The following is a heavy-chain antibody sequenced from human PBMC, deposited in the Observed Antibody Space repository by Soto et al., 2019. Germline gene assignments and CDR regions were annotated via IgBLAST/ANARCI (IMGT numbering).Heavy chain of an antibody. J-gene: IGHJ6*02. D-gene: IGHD3-3*01. CDR1: GFTFSNYA. Sequence: EVQLLESGGGLVQPGGSLRLSCAAAGFTFSNYALTCVRQSPGKGLEWVSTFSGSGGSTYYADSVRGRFTISRDNSKNTLFLQMNGLRVEDTAIYYCARDWTGDTCPCLDVWGQGTTFSVSS. CDR3: ARDWTGDTCPCLDV. CDR2: FSGSGGST. V-gene: IGHV3-23*01.